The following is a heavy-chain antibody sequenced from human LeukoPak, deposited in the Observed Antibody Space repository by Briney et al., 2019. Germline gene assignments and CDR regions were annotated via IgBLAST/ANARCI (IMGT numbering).Heavy chain of an antibody. V-gene: IGHV1-69*05. CDR2: IIPIFGTA. CDR1: GGTFSSYA. D-gene: IGHD3-22*01. J-gene: IGHJ4*02. CDR3: ARVGSYYDSSGYYFDY. Sequence: SVKVSCKASGGTFSSYAISWVRQAPGQGLEWMGRIIPIFGTAKYAQKFQGRITITTDESTSTAYMELSSLRSEDTAVYYCARVGSYYDSSGYYFDYWGQGALVTVSS.